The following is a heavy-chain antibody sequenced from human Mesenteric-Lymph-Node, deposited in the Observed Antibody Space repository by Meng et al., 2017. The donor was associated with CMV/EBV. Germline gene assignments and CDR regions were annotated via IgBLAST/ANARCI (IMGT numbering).Heavy chain of an antibody. D-gene: IGHD6-13*01. CDR1: GYTFTSYF. V-gene: IGHV1-46*01. J-gene: IGHJ6*02. CDR3: ARTYSASWLRGMDV. CDR2: INPNGGST. Sequence: ASVKVSCKTSGYTFTSYFIHWVRQAPGQGLEWMGMINPNGGSTTYAHRFQGRVTLTTDTSTSAVYMELSSLRSEDTAIYYCARTYSASWLRGMDVWGQGTTVTVSS.